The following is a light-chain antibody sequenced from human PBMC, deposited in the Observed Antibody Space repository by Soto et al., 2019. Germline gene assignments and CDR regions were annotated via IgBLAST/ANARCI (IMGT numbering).Light chain of an antibody. V-gene: IGKV1-5*03. J-gene: IGKJ1*01. Sequence: DIQMTQSPSTLSASVGDRVTITCPASQSISSWLAWYQQKPGKAPKLLIYKASSLESGVPSRFSGSGSGTEFTLTISSPQPDDFATYYCQQYNSYRTFGQGTKVDIK. CDR2: KAS. CDR1: QSISSW. CDR3: QQYNSYRT.